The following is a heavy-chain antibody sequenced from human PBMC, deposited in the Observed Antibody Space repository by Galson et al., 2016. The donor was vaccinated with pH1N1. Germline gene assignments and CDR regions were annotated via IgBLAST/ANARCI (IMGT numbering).Heavy chain of an antibody. V-gene: IGHV3-23*01. CDR2: ISGRGGST. J-gene: IGHJ3*01. Sequence: SLRLSCATSGFTFKNYVMSWVRQAPGKGLEWVSVISGRGGSTYYADSVKGRFTISRDNFKNTLYLEMNKLKDDDTAVYYCAKDRSREFLHFPFDAFDVWGQGTMVSVSA. CDR3: AKDRSREFLHFPFDAFDV. CDR1: GFTFKNYV. D-gene: IGHD3-10*01.